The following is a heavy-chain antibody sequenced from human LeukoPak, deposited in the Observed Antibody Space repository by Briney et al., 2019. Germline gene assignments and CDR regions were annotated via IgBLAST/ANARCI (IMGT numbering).Heavy chain of an antibody. Sequence: ASVKVSCKASGYTFTSYYMHWVRQAPGQGLEWMGIINPSGGSTSYAQKFQGRVTMTRDTSTSTVYMELSSLRSEDTAVSYCAREGYSYGPFDYWGQGTLVTVSS. V-gene: IGHV1-46*01. CDR2: INPSGGST. J-gene: IGHJ4*02. CDR1: GYTFTSYY. CDR3: AREGYSYGPFDY. D-gene: IGHD5-18*01.